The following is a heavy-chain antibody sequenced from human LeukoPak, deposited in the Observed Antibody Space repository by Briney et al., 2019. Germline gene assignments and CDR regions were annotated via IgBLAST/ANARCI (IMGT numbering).Heavy chain of an antibody. CDR2: IKQDGSDK. CDR1: GFTFSAYW. J-gene: IGHJ4*02. CDR3: ARKTVVGSYFDY. Sequence: GGSLTLSCAASGFTFSAYWMSWVRQAPGKGLEWVANIKQDGSDKYYVDSVKGRFTISRDNAKNSLYLQMNSLRAEDTAVYYCARKTVVGSYFDYLGQGTPVTVSS. D-gene: IGHD4-23*01. V-gene: IGHV3-7*03.